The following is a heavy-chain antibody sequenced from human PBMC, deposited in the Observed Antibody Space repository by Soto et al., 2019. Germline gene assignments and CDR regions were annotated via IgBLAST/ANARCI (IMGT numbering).Heavy chain of an antibody. V-gene: IGHV1-69*06. J-gene: IGHJ6*02. CDR1: GGTFSSDA. D-gene: IGHD2-2*01. CDR3: AKGPCSSTSCYRAGMDV. CDR2: IIPIFGTA. Sequence: QVQLVQSGAEVKKPGSSVKVSCKASGGTFSSDAISWVRQAPGQGLEWMGVIIPIFGTANYAQKLQGRVTITADKSTSTAYMELSSLSSEDTAVYYCAKGPCSSTSCYRAGMDVWGQGTTVTVSS.